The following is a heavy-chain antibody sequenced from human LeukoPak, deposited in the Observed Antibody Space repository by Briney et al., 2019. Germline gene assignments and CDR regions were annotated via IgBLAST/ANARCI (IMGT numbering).Heavy chain of an antibody. CDR2: ITSSSSFI. J-gene: IGHJ4*02. Sequence: GGSLRLSCAASGFTFSSYTMNWVRQAPGKGLEWVSSITSSSSFIYYADSLKGRFTISRDNAKNSLYLQMNSLRAEDTAVYYCAKDFVVVPGNVNYFDSWGQGTLVTVSS. CDR1: GFTFSSYT. D-gene: IGHD2-21*02. CDR3: AKDFVVVPGNVNYFDS. V-gene: IGHV3-21*04.